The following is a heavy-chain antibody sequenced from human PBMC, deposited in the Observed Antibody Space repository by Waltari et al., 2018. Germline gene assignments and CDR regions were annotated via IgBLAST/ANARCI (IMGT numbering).Heavy chain of an antibody. V-gene: IGHV3-53*01. CDR2: IFTSGST. D-gene: IGHD1-1*01. CDR3: ARATNWVLEAFDL. Sequence: ELQVVESGGGLIQPGASLRLSCAASGFPVSCTYMAWVRQAPGKGPEWVSVIFTSGSTYHADSVKGRFTISRDNSENTVHLQMKNLTAEDTALYYCARATNWVLEAFDLWGQGTMVTVSP. CDR1: GFPVSCTY. J-gene: IGHJ3*01.